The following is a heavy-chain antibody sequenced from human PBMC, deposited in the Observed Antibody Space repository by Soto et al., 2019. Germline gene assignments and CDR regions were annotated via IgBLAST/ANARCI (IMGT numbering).Heavy chain of an antibody. CDR1: RFSFSNYA. Sequence: AGSRFSFSNYAMTWARQAPGEGLEWVSSITGSGGDTTYADSVKGRFTISRDNSKNILYLQMDSLRADDTAVYYCSTDPNGDYIGAFDNWGQGTMVTVS. D-gene: IGHD4-17*01. CDR2: ITGSGGDT. CDR3: STDPNGDYIGAFDN. V-gene: IGHV3-23*01. J-gene: IGHJ3*02.